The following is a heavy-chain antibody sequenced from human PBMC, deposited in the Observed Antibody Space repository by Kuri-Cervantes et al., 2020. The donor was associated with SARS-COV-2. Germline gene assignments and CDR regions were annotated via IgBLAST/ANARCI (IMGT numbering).Heavy chain of an antibody. D-gene: IGHD3-16*02. J-gene: IGHJ5*01. CDR2: ISSNSSTI. V-gene: IGHV3-48*01. Sequence: GESLKISCAASGFTFSSYSMNWVRQAPGKGLEWVSHISSNSSTIYYADSVKGRFTISRDNAKNSLYLQMNSLRAEDTAVYYCARDHGIPQYYAYGWGSYRYRHNKSDSWGQGTLVTVSS. CDR1: GFTFSSYS. CDR3: ARDHGIPQYYAYGWGSYRYRHNKSDS.